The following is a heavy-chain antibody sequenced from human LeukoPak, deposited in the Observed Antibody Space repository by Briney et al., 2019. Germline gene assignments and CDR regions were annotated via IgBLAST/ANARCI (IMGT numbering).Heavy chain of an antibody. J-gene: IGHJ4*02. V-gene: IGHV3-30*18. Sequence: GGSLRLSCAASGFTFSRYGMHWVRQASGKGLEWVAVISYDGSNKYYADSVKGRFTISRDNSKNTLYLQMSSLRAEDTAVYYCAKWGCSGSDCYPFDYWGQGTLVTVSS. CDR2: ISYDGSNK. CDR3: AKWGCSGSDCYPFDY. CDR1: GFTFSRYG. D-gene: IGHD2-21*02.